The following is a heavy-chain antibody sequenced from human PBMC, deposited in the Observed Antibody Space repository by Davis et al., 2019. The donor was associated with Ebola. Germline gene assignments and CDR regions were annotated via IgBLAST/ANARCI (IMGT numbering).Heavy chain of an antibody. Sequence: ASVKVSCKASGYTFTSYDINWVRQAAGQGLEWMGWVSPNTGYTGISENFHGRVTMTRDTSINTAYMELSSLIIEDTAIYYCAKGGGNKLFDAFDLWGQGTMVTVSS. J-gene: IGHJ3*01. D-gene: IGHD1/OR15-1a*01. CDR2: VSPNTGYT. V-gene: IGHV1-8*01. CDR3: AKGGGNKLFDAFDL. CDR1: GYTFTSYD.